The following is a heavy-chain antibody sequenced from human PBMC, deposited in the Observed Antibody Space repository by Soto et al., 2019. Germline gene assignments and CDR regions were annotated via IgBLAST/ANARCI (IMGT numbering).Heavy chain of an antibody. J-gene: IGHJ5*02. CDR2: TYYRSKWYN. D-gene: IGHD7-27*01. V-gene: IGHV6-1*01. CDR1: GDSVSSNSAT. CDR3: ARAKWGSAWFDP. Sequence: SETLSLTCAISGDSVSSNSATWNWIRQSPSRGLEWLGRTYYRSKWYNDYALSVKSRITVNPDTSKNQFSLQLNSVTPEDTAVYYCARAKWGSAWFDPWGQGTLVTVSS.